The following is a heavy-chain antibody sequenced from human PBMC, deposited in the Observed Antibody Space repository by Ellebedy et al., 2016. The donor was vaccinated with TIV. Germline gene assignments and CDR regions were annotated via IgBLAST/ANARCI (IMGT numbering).Heavy chain of an antibody. V-gene: IGHV4-31*03. CDR1: GGSISSGGYY. D-gene: IGHD5-24*01. CDR2: VYYSGST. J-gene: IGHJ3*02. CDR3: AVRDGYTDDAFDI. Sequence: SETLSLTCTVSGGSISSGGYYCSWIRQHPGKGLEWIGYVYYSGSTYYNPSLKSRVTISLDTSKNQFSLKLSSVTAADTAVYYCAVRDGYTDDAFDIWGQGTMVTVSS.